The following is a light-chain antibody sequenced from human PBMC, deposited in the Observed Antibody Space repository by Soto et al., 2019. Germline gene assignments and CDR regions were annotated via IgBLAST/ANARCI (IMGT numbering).Light chain of an antibody. V-gene: IGKV4-1*01. J-gene: IGKJ4*01. CDR2: WAS. CDR1: QSVLYSSNNKNY. CDR3: XXYXSTXPT. Sequence: DTVMTQSPDSLAVSLGERATINCKSSQSVLYSSNNKNYLAWYQQKPGQPPKLLIYWASTRESGVPDRFSGXGXGTDFTLTISSXQXXXXXXXXXXXYXSTXPTFGGGTKVEIK.